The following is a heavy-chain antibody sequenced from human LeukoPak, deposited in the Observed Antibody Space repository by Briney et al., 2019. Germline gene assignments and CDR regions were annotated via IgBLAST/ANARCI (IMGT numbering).Heavy chain of an antibody. D-gene: IGHD5-18*01. CDR2: LYYGGTS. CDR1: GGSINNYH. CDR3: ARGYPGNGHTYGLRK. J-gene: IGHJ4*02. Sequence: SETLSLTCTVPGGSINNYHWSWIRQPPGKGLEWIGHLYYGGTSNYNPALKSRVTMSIDTSSKQVSLDLSSVTAADTAVYFCARGYPGNGHTYGLRKWGQGTLVTVSS. V-gene: IGHV4-59*12.